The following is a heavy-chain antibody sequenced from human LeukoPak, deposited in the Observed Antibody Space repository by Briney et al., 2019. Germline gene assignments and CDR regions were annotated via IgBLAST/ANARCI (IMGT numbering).Heavy chain of an antibody. V-gene: IGHV4-59*12. CDR2: IYYSGIT. Sequence: SETLSLTCTVSGGSISNYYWNYIRQPPGKGLEWIGYIYYSGITNYNPSLKSRVTISVDTSKNQFSLKLSSVTAADTAVYYCARLKPGKTAWFDPWGQGTLVTVSS. J-gene: IGHJ5*02. CDR1: GGSISNYY. D-gene: IGHD1-14*01. CDR3: ARLKPGKTAWFDP.